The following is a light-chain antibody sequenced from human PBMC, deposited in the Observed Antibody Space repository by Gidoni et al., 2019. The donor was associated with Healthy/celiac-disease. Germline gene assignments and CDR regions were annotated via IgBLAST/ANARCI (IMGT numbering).Light chain of an antibody. Sequence: DIQMTQSPSSLSASVGDRVTITCRASQSISSYLNWYQQKPGKAPKLLIYAASSVQSGVPSRFSGSGSGTDFTITISSLQHEDFATYYCQQSYSTPRTFGQGTKVEIK. CDR1: QSISSY. CDR3: QQSYSTPRT. CDR2: AAS. V-gene: IGKV1-39*01. J-gene: IGKJ1*01.